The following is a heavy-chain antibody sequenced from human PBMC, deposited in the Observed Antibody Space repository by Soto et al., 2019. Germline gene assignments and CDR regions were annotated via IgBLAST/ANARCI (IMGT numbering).Heavy chain of an antibody. D-gene: IGHD2-15*01. CDR1: GGSFSGYY. Sequence: PSETLSLTCAVYGGSFSGYYWSWIRQPPGKGLEWIGSIFYSGSTYYNPSLKSRVTISVDTSKNQFSLKLSSVTAADTAVYYCARDIGYCSGGSCYRNWFDPWGQGTLVTVS. CDR3: ARDIGYCSGGSCYRNWFDP. J-gene: IGHJ5*02. CDR2: IFYSGST. V-gene: IGHV4-34*12.